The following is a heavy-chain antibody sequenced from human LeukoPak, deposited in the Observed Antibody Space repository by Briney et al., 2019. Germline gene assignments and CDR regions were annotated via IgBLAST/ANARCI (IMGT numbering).Heavy chain of an antibody. CDR2: ISYSGSTI. Sequence: PGGSLRLSCAASGFTFSASSMNWIRQAPGMGLEWVAYISYSGSTIHYADSVKGRFTISRDNAKNSLFLQMNRLRAEDAAVYYCARDGDGNFDYWGQGTLVTVSS. D-gene: IGHD4-17*01. V-gene: IGHV3-48*04. CDR1: GFTFSASS. CDR3: ARDGDGNFDY. J-gene: IGHJ4*02.